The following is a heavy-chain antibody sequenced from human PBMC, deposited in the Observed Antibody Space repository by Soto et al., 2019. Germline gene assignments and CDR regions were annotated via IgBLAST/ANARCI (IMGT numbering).Heavy chain of an antibody. V-gene: IGHV4-4*02. CDR2: IYHSGST. CDR3: ARDDHIVVVPTSLGAMDV. Sequence: SETLSLTCAVYGGSISSNKWWRWVRQPPGKGLEWIGEIYHSGSTNYNPSLKSQVTISLDKSKNQFSLKLTSVTAADSAVYYCARDDHIVVVPTSLGAMDVWGQGTTVTVS. J-gene: IGHJ6*02. D-gene: IGHD2-2*01. CDR1: GGSISSNKW.